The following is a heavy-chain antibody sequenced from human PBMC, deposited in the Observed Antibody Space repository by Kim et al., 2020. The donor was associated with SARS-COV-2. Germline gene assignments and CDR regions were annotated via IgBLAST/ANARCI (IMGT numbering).Heavy chain of an antibody. Sequence: YADSVKGRFTISRDNSKNTLYLQMNSLRAEDTAVYYCARESSSGWQSQDYWGQGTLVTVSS. D-gene: IGHD6-19*01. J-gene: IGHJ4*02. V-gene: IGHV3-30*01. CDR3: ARESSSGWQSQDY.